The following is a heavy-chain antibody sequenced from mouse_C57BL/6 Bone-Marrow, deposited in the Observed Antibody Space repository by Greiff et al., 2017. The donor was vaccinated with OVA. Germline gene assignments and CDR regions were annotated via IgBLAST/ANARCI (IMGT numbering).Heavy chain of an antibody. V-gene: IGHV1-52*01. CDR1: GYTFTSYW. Sequence: VQLQQPGAELVRPGSSVKLSCKASGYTFTSYWMHWVKQRPIQGLEWIGNIDPSDSETHYNHKFKDKATLTVDKSSSTAYMQLSSLTSEDSAVYYCAASVYYYGSSWGFAYWGQGTLVTVSA. CDR3: AASVYYYGSSWGFAY. D-gene: IGHD1-1*01. J-gene: IGHJ3*01. CDR2: IDPSDSET.